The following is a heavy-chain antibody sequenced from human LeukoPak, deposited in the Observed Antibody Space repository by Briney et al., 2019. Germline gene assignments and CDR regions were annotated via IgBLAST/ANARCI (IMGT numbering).Heavy chain of an antibody. V-gene: IGHV4-59*01. Sequence: SETLSLTCTVSGGSISSYYWSWIRQSPGKGLEWIGYIYYSGITYYNPSLTSRVTISVDASKNQFSLKLSSVTAADTAVYYCARGHYSGSNPLHWFDPWGHGTLVTVSS. D-gene: IGHD1-26*01. CDR1: GGSISSYY. CDR2: IYYSGIT. J-gene: IGHJ5*02. CDR3: ARGHYSGSNPLHWFDP.